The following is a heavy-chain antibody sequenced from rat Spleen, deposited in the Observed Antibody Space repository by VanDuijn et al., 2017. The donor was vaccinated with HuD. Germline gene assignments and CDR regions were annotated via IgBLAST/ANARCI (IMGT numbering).Heavy chain of an antibody. V-gene: IGHV5-31*01. J-gene: IGHJ3*01. CDR1: GFTFNNYW. Sequence: EVQLVESGGGLVQPGRSLKLSCVASGFTFNNYWMTWIRQAPGKGLEWVASITNAGGSTYYLDSVKGRFTISRDNAKSTLYLQMNSLRSEDTATYFCTGPFDYWGQGTLVTVSS. CDR3: TGPFDY. CDR2: ITNAGGST.